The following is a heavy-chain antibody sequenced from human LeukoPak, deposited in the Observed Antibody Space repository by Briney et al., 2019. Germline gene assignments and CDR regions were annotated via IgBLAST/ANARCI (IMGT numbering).Heavy chain of an antibody. CDR2: IYPGESDT. D-gene: IGHD1-26*01. CDR3: ARLSGSYWDYFDY. V-gene: IGHV5-51*01. CDR1: GYSSTSYW. J-gene: IGHJ4*02. Sequence: AASLEISCEGAGYSSTSYWIGWVRPMPGEGLERMGIIYPGESDTRYSPSFQGQVTISADNSISTAYLQWSSLKASDTAMYYCARLSGSYWDYFDYWGQGTLVTVSS.